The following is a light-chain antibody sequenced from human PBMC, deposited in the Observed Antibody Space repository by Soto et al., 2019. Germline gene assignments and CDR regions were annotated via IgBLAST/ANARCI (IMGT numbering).Light chain of an antibody. CDR1: SSDVGGYNY. J-gene: IGLJ1*01. V-gene: IGLV2-14*01. Sequence: QSALTQPASVSGSPGQSITISCTGTSSDVGGYNYVSWYQQHPGKAPKLMIYEVSNRPSGVSNRFSGSKSGNTASLTISGLQAEXEADYYCSSYTSSSTLVFGTGTKVTV. CDR3: SSYTSSSTLV. CDR2: EVS.